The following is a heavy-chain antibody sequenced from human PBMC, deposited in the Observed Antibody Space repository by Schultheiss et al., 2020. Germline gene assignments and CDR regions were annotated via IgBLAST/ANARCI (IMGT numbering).Heavy chain of an antibody. CDR1: GFTFSSYG. Sequence: GGSLRLSCAASGFTFSSYGMHWVRQAPGKGLEWVAVIWYDGSNKYYADSVKGRFTISRDNSKNTLYLQMNSLRAEDTAVYYCARDMGDYVWGSYRYGMDVWGQGTTVTVYS. CDR3: ARDMGDYVWGSYRYGMDV. V-gene: IGHV3-33*01. CDR2: IWYDGSNK. D-gene: IGHD3-16*02. J-gene: IGHJ6*02.